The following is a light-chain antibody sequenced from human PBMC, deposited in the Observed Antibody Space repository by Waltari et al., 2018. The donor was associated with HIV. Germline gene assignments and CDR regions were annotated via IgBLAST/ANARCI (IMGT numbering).Light chain of an antibody. Sequence: QSALTQPASVSGSPGQSITISCTGTSSDVGAHDHVSWYQQHPGKAPKVIIYDVTQGPSGVSDRFSGSKSGNTASRTISGLQAEDEAYYYCSSYTTTYYVVFGGGTKVFVV. J-gene: IGLJ2*01. V-gene: IGLV2-14*03. CDR3: SSYTTTYYVV. CDR1: SSDVGAHDH. CDR2: DVT.